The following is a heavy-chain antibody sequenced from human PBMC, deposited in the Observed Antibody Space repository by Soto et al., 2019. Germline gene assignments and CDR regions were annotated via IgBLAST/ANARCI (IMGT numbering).Heavy chain of an antibody. D-gene: IGHD3-10*01. Sequence: PGGSLRLSCAASGFTFSSYGMHWVRQAPGKGLEWVAVIWYDGSNKYYADSVKGRFTISRDNSKNTLYLQMNSLRAEDTAVYYCARDPMSRGYYYYMDVWGKGTTVTVS. J-gene: IGHJ6*03. CDR2: IWYDGSNK. CDR3: ARDPMSRGYYYYMDV. V-gene: IGHV3-33*01. CDR1: GFTFSSYG.